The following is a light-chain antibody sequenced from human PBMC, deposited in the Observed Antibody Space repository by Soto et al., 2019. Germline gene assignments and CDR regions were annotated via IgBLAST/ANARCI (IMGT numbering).Light chain of an antibody. Sequence: DIQMTRSPSTLSGSVGDRFTITCRASQTISSWLAWYQQKPGKAPKLLIYKASTLKSGVPSRFSGSGSGTEFTLTISSLQPDDFATYYCQHYNSYSEAFGQGTKGDIK. V-gene: IGKV1-5*03. J-gene: IGKJ1*01. CDR1: QTISSW. CDR3: QHYNSYSEA. CDR2: KAS.